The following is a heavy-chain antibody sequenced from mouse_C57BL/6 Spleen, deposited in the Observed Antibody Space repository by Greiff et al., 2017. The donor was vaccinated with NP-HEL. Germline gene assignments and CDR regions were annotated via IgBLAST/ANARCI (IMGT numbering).Heavy chain of an antibody. Sequence: QVQLQQSDAELVKPGASVKLSCKVSGYTFTDHTIHWMKQRPEQGLEWIGYIYPRDGSTKYNEKFKGKATLTADKSSSTAYMQLNSLPSEDSSDYVCARYGGSYDWYFDVWGTGTTVTVSS. CDR1: GYTFTDHT. D-gene: IGHD1-1*01. CDR2: IYPRDGST. J-gene: IGHJ1*03. V-gene: IGHV1-78*01. CDR3: ARYGGSYDWYFDV.